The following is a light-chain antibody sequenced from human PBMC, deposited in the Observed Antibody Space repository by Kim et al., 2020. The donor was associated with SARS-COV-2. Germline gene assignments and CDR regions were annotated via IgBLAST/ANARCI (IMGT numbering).Light chain of an antibody. CDR3: AAWDDSLITWV. CDR1: SSNIGGNT. V-gene: IGLV1-44*01. J-gene: IGLJ3*02. Sequence: ELTQPPSASGTPGQRVTISCFGSSSNIGGNTVNWYQQLTGSAPKLLIYSNDQRPSGVPHRFSGSKSGTSASLAISGLQSEDEADYYCAAWDDSLITWV. CDR2: SND.